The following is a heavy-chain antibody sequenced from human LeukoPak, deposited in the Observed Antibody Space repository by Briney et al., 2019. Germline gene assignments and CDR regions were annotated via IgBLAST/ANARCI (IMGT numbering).Heavy chain of an antibody. CDR2: ISYSRIIM. CDR3: AKDSVSQNGIFDPFDL. J-gene: IGHJ3*01. D-gene: IGHD2-15*01. Sequence: GGSLRLSCAASGFTSSKFGMNWVRQAPGKGLEWVSYISYSRIIMYYADSVKGRFTISRDNAKNSLCLQMHTLRAEDAAVYYCAKDSVSQNGIFDPFDLWGQGTLVSVSS. CDR1: GFTSSKFG. V-gene: IGHV3-48*01.